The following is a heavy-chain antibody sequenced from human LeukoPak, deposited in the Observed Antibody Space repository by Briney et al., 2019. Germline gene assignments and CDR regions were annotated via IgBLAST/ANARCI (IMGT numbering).Heavy chain of an antibody. CDR2: IYHSGST. D-gene: IGHD4-23*01. CDR3: ARHYYGGNSYLDY. V-gene: IGHV4-30-2*01. Sequence: PSETLSLTCTVSGGSISSGGYYWSWIRQPPGKGLEWIGYIYHSGSTYYNPSLKSRLTMSVDTSKNHFSLKLNSVTAADTAVYYCARHYYGGNSYLDYWGQGTLVAVSS. CDR1: GGSISSGGYY. J-gene: IGHJ4*02.